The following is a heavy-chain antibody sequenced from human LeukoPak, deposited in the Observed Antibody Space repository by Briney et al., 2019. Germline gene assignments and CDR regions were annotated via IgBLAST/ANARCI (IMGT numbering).Heavy chain of an antibody. CDR2: INWSGGST. CDR1: GFAFDEHG. CDR3: ARAPITSPFYFDY. Sequence: PGGSLRLSCTASGFAFDEHGMSWVRQVPGKGLEWVSGINWSGGSTGYADPLRGRFTISRDNAKNSLYLQMDSLRAEDTALYYCARAPITSPFYFDYWGQGTLVAVSS. J-gene: IGHJ4*02. D-gene: IGHD2-2*01. V-gene: IGHV3-20*04.